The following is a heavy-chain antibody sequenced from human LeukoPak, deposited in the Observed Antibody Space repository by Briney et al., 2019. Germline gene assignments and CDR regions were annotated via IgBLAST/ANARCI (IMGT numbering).Heavy chain of an antibody. CDR3: ARDAGGGFDY. Sequence: GGSLRLSCVASGFTFSRYWMSWVRQAPGKGLEWVASIKEDGRDKYYVDSVKGRFTISKDNAKSSVSLQMNSLRVGDMAAYYCARDAGGGFDYWGQGTRVTVSS. V-gene: IGHV3-7*01. CDR2: IKEDGRDK. J-gene: IGHJ4*02. D-gene: IGHD2-8*02. CDR1: GFTFSRYW.